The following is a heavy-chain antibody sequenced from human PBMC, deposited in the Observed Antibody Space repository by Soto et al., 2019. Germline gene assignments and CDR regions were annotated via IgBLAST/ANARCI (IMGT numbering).Heavy chain of an antibody. CDR1: GFTFSSYA. CDR3: AKELGKAATEPFDP. D-gene: IGHD6-13*01. Sequence: EVQLLESGGGYVQRGGSLRLSCAASGFTFSSYAMSWVRQAPRKGLEWVSAITDSGFSTFYSDSVKGRFTISRDNSKNTIFLQMNSLRVEDTAVYYCAKELGKAATEPFDPWGQGTLVTVSS. CDR2: ITDSGFST. V-gene: IGHV3-23*01. J-gene: IGHJ5*02.